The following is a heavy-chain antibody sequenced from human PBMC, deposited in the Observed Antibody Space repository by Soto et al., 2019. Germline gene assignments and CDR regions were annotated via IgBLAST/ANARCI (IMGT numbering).Heavy chain of an antibody. CDR3: ARDRNSGSYLFDY. Sequence: GGSLRLSCAASGFTFSSYAMHWVRQAPGKGLEWVAVISYDGSNKYYADSVKGRFTSSRANSKNTLYLQMNSLRAEDTAVYYCARDRNSGSYLFDYWGQGTLVTVSS. CDR2: ISYDGSNK. D-gene: IGHD1-26*01. J-gene: IGHJ4*02. CDR1: GFTFSSYA. V-gene: IGHV3-30-3*01.